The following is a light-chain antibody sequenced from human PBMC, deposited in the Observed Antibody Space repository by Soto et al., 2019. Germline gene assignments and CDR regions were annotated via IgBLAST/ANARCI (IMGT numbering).Light chain of an antibody. CDR1: SSDVGGYNY. CDR2: EVS. V-gene: IGLV2-14*01. CDR3: TSYTSSYTPV. J-gene: IGLJ1*01. Sequence: QSVLTQPASVSGSPGQAITISCTGTSSDVGGYNYVSWYQQHPGKAPKLMIYEVSNRPSGVSDRFSGSKSGNTASLTISGLQAEDEADYYCTSYTSSYTPVFGTGTKSPS.